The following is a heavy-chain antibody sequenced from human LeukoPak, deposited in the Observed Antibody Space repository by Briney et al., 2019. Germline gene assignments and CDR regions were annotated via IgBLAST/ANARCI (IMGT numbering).Heavy chain of an antibody. CDR2: IYYSGST. J-gene: IGHJ4*02. D-gene: IGHD4-17*01. CDR3: ARQDGDYPLYYFDY. Sequence: SETLSFTCTVSGGSISSYYWSWIRQPPGKGLEWIGYIYYSGSTNYNPSLKSRVTISVDTSKNQFSLKLSSVTAADTAVYYCARQDGDYPLYYFDYWGQGTLVTVSS. V-gene: IGHV4-59*01. CDR1: GGSISSYY.